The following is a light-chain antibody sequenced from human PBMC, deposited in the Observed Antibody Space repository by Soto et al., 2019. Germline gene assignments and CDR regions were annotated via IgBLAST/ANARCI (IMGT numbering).Light chain of an antibody. Sequence: EIVVTQAPSTLSVSPGERATLSCRASQSVSSNLAWYQQKPGQAPRLLIYGAYTRATGIAARFSGSGSGTDFTLTISSIEPEDFAVYYCQQRSNWPPITFGQGTRLEIK. CDR1: QSVSSN. V-gene: IGKV3-11*01. J-gene: IGKJ5*01. CDR3: QQRSNWPPIT. CDR2: GAY.